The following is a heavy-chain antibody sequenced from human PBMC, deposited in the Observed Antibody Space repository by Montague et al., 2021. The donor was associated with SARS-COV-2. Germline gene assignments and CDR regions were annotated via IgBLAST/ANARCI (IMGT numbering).Heavy chain of an antibody. CDR1: GFSITTSTMG. Sequence: PALVKPTQTLTLTCTFSGFSITTSTMGVGWIRQPPGKALEWLALIYWGDEKRFSPSLKSRLTITKDTFKDQVVLRMTNMDPVDTATYYCVRYASESYCFHYWGQGTLVTVSS. CDR3: VRYASESYCFHY. V-gene: IGHV2-5*02. CDR2: IYWGDEK. J-gene: IGHJ4*02. D-gene: IGHD3-10*01.